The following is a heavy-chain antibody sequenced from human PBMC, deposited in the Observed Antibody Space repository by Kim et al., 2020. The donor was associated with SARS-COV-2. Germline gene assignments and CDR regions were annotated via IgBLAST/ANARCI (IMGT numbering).Heavy chain of an antibody. CDR1: GFTFSDFY. Sequence: GGSLRLSCAASGFTFSDFYMTWIRQAPGKGLECISYIGSSGSPISYTASVKGRFTISRDNAKNSLYLQMNSLRTEDTAIYYCARIPTSNGMDVWGQGTTVTVSS. V-gene: IGHV3-11*01. CDR3: ARIPTSNGMDV. J-gene: IGHJ6*02. D-gene: IGHD2-21*01. CDR2: IGSSGSPI.